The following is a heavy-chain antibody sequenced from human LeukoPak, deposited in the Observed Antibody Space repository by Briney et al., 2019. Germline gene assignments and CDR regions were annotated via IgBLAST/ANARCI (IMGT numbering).Heavy chain of an antibody. CDR2: IWSDGRKK. V-gene: IGHV3-33*01. J-gene: IGHJ4*02. CDR1: VFIFRNCG. D-gene: IGHD2-21*01. Sequence: PGGSLRLSCAASVFIFRNCGFHWVRQAPAKGLEWGALIWSDGRKKYYTDSVKGRFTNFRDDSKNTLFLQMNSLRAEDMAVYYCARVIVTWPNSLFDYWGQGDLVTVSS. CDR3: ARVIVTWPNSLFDY.